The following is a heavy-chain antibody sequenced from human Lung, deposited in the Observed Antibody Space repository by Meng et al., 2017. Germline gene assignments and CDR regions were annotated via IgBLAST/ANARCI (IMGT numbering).Heavy chain of an antibody. CDR2: ISAYNGNT. CDR1: GYTFTSYG. J-gene: IGHJ4*02. CDR3: AASTSIAGSPFYY. D-gene: IGHD6-6*01. Sequence: VQGVVGVKRPGASVKVSCKASGYTFTSYGISWVRQAPGQGLEWMGWISAYNGNTNYAQKLQGRVTMTTDTSTSTAYMELRSLRSDDTAVYYCAASTSIAGSPFYYWGQGTLVTVSS. V-gene: IGHV1-18*01.